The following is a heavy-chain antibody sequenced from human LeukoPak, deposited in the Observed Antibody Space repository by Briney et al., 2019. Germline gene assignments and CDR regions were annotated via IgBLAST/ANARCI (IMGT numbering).Heavy chain of an antibody. D-gene: IGHD3-10*01. V-gene: IGHV4-4*07. Sequence: SETLSLTCTVSGGSISSYYWSWIRQPPGKGLEWIGRIYTSGSTNYNPSLKSRVTMSVDTSKNQFSLNLSPVTAADTAVYYCARSDGYGLVGIWGQGTMVTVSS. CDR1: GGSISSYY. CDR2: IYTSGST. J-gene: IGHJ3*02. CDR3: ARSDGYGLVGI.